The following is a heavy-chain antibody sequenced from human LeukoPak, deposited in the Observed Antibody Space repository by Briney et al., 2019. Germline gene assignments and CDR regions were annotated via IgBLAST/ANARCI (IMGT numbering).Heavy chain of an antibody. D-gene: IGHD2-2*02. CDR2: VSFGSNYI. CDR1: GFTFTDHY. Sequence: NPGGSLRLSCAASGFTFTDHYMSWVRQAPGKGLEWVSAVSFGSNYIYYADSVKGRFTISRDNAKNSLYLQMNSLRAEDTAVYYCARVTDIVVVPAAIRNAFDIWGQGTMVTVSS. J-gene: IGHJ3*02. V-gene: IGHV3-21*01. CDR3: ARVTDIVVVPAAIRNAFDI.